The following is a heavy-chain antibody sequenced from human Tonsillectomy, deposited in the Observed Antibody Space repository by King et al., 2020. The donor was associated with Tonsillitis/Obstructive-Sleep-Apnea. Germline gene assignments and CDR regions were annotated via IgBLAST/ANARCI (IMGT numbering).Heavy chain of an antibody. Sequence: VQLVESGGGLVQPGGSLRLSCAASGFTFSSYAMSWVRQAPGKGLEWVSAISGSGGSTYYADSVKGRFTISRDNSKNTLYLQMNSLRAEDTAVYYCAKGRWDYYDSSGYYLIDYWGQGTLVTVSS. CDR1: GFTFSSYA. D-gene: IGHD3-22*01. V-gene: IGHV3-23*04. CDR2: ISGSGGST. J-gene: IGHJ4*02. CDR3: AKGRWDYYDSSGYYLIDY.